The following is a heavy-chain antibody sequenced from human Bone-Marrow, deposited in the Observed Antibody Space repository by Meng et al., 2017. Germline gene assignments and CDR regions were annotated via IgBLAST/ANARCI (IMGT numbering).Heavy chain of an antibody. D-gene: IGHD3-22*01. J-gene: IGHJ4*02. CDR2: ISSSSSYI. CDR3: ARYYYGSSGYYSLGY. Sequence: ESLKISCAASGFTFSSYSMNWVRQAPGKGLEWVSSISSSSSYIYYADSVKGRFTISRDNAKNSLYLQMNSLRAEDTAVYYCARYYYGSSGYYSLGYWGQGTLVTVSS. CDR1: GFTFSSYS. V-gene: IGHV3-21*01.